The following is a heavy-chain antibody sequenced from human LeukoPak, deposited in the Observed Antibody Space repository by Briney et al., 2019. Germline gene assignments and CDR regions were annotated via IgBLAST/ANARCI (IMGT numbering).Heavy chain of an antibody. Sequence: SETLSLTCAVYGGSFSGYYWSWIRQPPGKGLEWIGEINHSGSTNYNPSLKSRVTISADTSKNQVSLKLNSVTTADTAVYYRARVDFDSYKLFDYWGQGTLVTVSS. CDR2: INHSGST. D-gene: IGHD3-22*01. CDR3: ARVDFDSYKLFDY. CDR1: GGSFSGYY. J-gene: IGHJ4*02. V-gene: IGHV4-34*01.